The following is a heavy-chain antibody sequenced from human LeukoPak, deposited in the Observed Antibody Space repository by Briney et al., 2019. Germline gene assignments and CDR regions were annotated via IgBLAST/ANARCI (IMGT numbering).Heavy chain of an antibody. Sequence: ASVKVSCKASGYTFTSYYMHWVRQAPRQGLEWMGIINPSGGSTSYTQKFQGRVTMTRDTSTSAVYMELSSLRSEDTAVYYCARDRGDNPLGYWGQGTLVTVSS. CDR1: GYTFTSYY. CDR3: ARDRGDNPLGY. V-gene: IGHV1-46*01. D-gene: IGHD4-23*01. J-gene: IGHJ4*02. CDR2: INPSGGST.